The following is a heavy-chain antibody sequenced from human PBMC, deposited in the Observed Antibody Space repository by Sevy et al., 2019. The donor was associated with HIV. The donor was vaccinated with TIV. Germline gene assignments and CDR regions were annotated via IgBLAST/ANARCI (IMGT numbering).Heavy chain of an antibody. CDR1: GYTFTSYR. CDR3: ARAYCSSGSCYSLAY. Sequence: ASVTVSCKASGYTFTSYRINWVRQAPGQGLEWMGWISAHNGDTNYAQKLQGRVTMITDTSTTTAYMELRSLTSDDTAVYYCARAYCSSGSCYSLAYWGQGTLVTVSS. J-gene: IGHJ4*02. CDR2: ISAHNGDT. V-gene: IGHV1-18*01. D-gene: IGHD2-15*01.